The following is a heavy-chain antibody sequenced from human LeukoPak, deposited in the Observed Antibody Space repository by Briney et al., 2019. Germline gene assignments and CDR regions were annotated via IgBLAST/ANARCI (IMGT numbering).Heavy chain of an antibody. CDR1: GGSFSSYY. Sequence: SETLSLTCAVYGGSFSSYYWSWIRQPPGKGLEWIGYIYYSGSTYYNPSLKSRVTISVDTSKNQFSLKLSSVTAADTAVYYCARDTGGSGSYYKGHYYYYMDVWGKGTTVTVSS. J-gene: IGHJ6*03. CDR2: IYYSGST. D-gene: IGHD3-10*01. CDR3: ARDTGGSGSYYKGHYYYYMDV. V-gene: IGHV4-30-4*08.